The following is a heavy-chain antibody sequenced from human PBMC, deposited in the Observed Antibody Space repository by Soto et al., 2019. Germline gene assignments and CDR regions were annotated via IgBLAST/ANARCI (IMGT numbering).Heavy chain of an antibody. CDR2: INSDGSST. J-gene: IGHJ3*02. CDR1: GFTFSSYW. D-gene: IGHD1-26*01. V-gene: IGHV3-74*01. Sequence: GGSLRRSFAASGFTFSSYWMHWVRQAPGKELMWITRINSDGSSTSYADSVKGRFTISRDNAKNTLYLQMNSLRAEDTVVYYCARDRELPTLWAFDIWGEGTMVTV. CDR3: ARDRELPTLWAFDI.